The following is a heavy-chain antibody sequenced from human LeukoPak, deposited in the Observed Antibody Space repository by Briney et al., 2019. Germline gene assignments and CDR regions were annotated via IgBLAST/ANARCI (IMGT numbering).Heavy chain of an antibody. J-gene: IGHJ4*02. V-gene: IGHV1-8*01. Sequence: ASVNVSCKASGYTFTRYDINWVRQATGQGLEWMGWMNPNSGNTGYAQKFQGRVTMTRNTSISTAYMELSSLRSEDTAVYYCARGYKPGYSSGWSIFDYWGQGTLVTVSS. CDR1: GYTFTRYD. CDR2: MNPNSGNT. D-gene: IGHD6-19*01. CDR3: ARGYKPGYSSGWSIFDY.